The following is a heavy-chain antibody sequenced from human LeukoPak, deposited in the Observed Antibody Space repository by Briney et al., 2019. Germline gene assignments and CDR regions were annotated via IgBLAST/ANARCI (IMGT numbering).Heavy chain of an antibody. CDR2: ISAYSGNT. V-gene: IGHV1-18*01. Sequence: ASVKVSCKASGYTFTSYGISWVRQAPGQGLEWMGWISAYSGNTNYAQKLQGRVTMTTDTSTSTAYMELRGLRSDDTAVYYCARENSGSLYYYYGMDVWGQGTTVTVSS. J-gene: IGHJ6*02. CDR1: GYTFTSYG. CDR3: ARENSGSLYYYYGMDV. D-gene: IGHD1-26*01.